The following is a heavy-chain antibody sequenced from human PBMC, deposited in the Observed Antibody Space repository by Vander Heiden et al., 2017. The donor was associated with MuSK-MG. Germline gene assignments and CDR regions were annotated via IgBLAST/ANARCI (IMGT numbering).Heavy chain of an antibody. CDR3: AKDRTVTKQFDY. V-gene: IGHV3-23*01. J-gene: IGHJ4*02. CDR1: GLPFSIFA. D-gene: IGHD4-17*01. CDR2: ISGSGGTT. Sequence: EVQLLESGGGLVQPGGSLRLSCAASGLPFSIFAMSWVRQAPGKGLEWVSAISGSGGTTYYADSVRGRFTISRDNSRNTLYLQMTSLRTEDAAVYYCAKDRTVTKQFDYWGQGTLVTVSS.